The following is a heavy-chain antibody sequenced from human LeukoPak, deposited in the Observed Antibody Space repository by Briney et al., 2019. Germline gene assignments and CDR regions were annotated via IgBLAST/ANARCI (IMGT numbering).Heavy chain of an antibody. CDR1: GFTFTDYG. CDR3: AKGLYYKDRSGYPA. D-gene: IGHD3-22*01. Sequence: GGSLRLSCAASGFTFTDYGMQWVRQAAGKGLELVAFIGYDGSNKYYADSVKGRFTVSRDKSKNTLYLQMNSLRTEDTAVYYCAKGLYYKDRSGYPAWGQGTLVTISS. V-gene: IGHV3-30*02. J-gene: IGHJ5*02. CDR2: IGYDGSNK.